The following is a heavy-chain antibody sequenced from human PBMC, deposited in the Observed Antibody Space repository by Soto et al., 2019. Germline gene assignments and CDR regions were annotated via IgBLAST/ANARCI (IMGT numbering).Heavy chain of an antibody. CDR3: PKVFYYYDSSGYYYFDY. D-gene: IGHD3-22*01. J-gene: IGHJ4*02. Sequence: GGSLRLSCAASGFTFSSYAVSWVRQAPGKGPEWISSISGSGSTIYYADSVKGRFTISRDNSKNTLYLRMSSLRAEDTAVYYCPKVFYYYDSSGYYYFDYWGQGTLVTVSS. CDR2: ISGSGSTI. CDR1: GFTFSSYA. V-gene: IGHV3-23*01.